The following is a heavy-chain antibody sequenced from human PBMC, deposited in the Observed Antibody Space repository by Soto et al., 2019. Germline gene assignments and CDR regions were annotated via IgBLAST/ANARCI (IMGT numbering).Heavy chain of an antibody. D-gene: IGHD4-17*01. CDR2: IYSGGST. V-gene: IGHV3-66*01. CDR1: GFTVSSNY. CDR3: AKVASYGEYHQ. Sequence: PGGSLRLSCAASGFTVSSNYMSWVRQAPGKGLEWVTVIYSGGSTYYADSVKGRFTISRDNAKNSLYLQMNSLRAEDTAVYYCAKVASYGEYHQWGQGTLVTGSS. J-gene: IGHJ4*02.